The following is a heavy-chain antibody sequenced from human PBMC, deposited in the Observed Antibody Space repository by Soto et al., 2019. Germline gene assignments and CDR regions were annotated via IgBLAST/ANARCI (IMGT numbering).Heavy chain of an antibody. J-gene: IGHJ4*02. V-gene: IGHV3-53*04. CDR1: GGSISSYY. CDR3: ARFTVF. Sequence: ETLSLTCTVSGGSISSYYMSWVRQAPGKGLEWVSVIYSGGSTYYADSVKGRFTISRHNSKNTLYLQMNSLRAEDTAVYYCARFTVFGGQGTLVTVSS. D-gene: IGHD4-17*01. CDR2: IYSGGST.